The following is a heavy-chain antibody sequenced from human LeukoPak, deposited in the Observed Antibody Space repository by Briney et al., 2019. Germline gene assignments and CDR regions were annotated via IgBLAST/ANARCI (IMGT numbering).Heavy chain of an antibody. CDR1: GGSFSGYY. Sequence: PSETLSLTCAVYGGSFSGYYWSWIRQPPGKGLEWIGEINHSGSTNYNPSLKSRVTISVDTSKNQFSLKLSSVTAADTAVYYCARERCSSRSCYLTSTQKGYFDLWCRGTVVTVSS. CDR2: INHSGST. V-gene: IGHV4-34*01. CDR3: ARERCSSRSCYLTSTQKGYFDL. D-gene: IGHD2-2*01. J-gene: IGHJ2*01.